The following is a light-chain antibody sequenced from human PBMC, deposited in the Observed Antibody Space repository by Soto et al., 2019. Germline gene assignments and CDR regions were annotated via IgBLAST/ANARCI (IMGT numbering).Light chain of an antibody. Sequence: DIPMTQSPSTLSASVGDRVTITCRASQSISSGLAWYQQKPGKAPKLLIYKASSLESGVLSRFSGSGSGTEFTLTISSLQPDDFATYYCQQYNSYPYTFGQGTKLEIK. CDR2: KAS. CDR3: QQYNSYPYT. V-gene: IGKV1-5*03. J-gene: IGKJ2*01. CDR1: QSISSG.